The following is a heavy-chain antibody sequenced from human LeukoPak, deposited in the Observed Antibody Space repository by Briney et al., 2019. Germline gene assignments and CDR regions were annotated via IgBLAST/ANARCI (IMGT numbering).Heavy chain of an antibody. V-gene: IGHV4-59*01. CDR1: GGSISSYY. J-gene: IGHJ4*02. CDR2: IYYSGST. D-gene: IGHD5-18*01. Sequence: SETLSLTCTVSGGSISSYYWSWIRQPPGKGLEWIGYIYYSGSTNYNPPLKSRVTISVDTSKNQFSLKLSSVTAADTAVYYCARDDTGVFDYWGQGTLVTVSS. CDR3: ARDDTGVFDY.